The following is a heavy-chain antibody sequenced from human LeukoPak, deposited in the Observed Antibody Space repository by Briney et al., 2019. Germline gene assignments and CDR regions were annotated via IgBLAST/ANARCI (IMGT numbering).Heavy chain of an antibody. V-gene: IGHV4-34*01. CDR2: INHSGST. J-gene: IGHJ3*02. Sequence: KPSETLSLTCAVYGGSFSGYYWSWIRQPPGKGLEWIGEINHSGSTNYNPSLKSRVTISVDTSKNQFSLKLSSVTAADTAVYYCARYRSITIFGVVIRRDAFDIWGQGTMVTVSS. CDR1: GGSFSGYY. D-gene: IGHD3-3*01. CDR3: ARYRSITIFGVVIRRDAFDI.